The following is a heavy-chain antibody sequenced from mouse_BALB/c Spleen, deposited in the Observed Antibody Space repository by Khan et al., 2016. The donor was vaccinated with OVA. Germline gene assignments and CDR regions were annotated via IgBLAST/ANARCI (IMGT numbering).Heavy chain of an antibody. J-gene: IGHJ4*01. D-gene: IGHD2-14*01. CDR3: AGGRAAYYRYDGGAMDY. V-gene: IGHV9-4*02. CDR2: INTHSGVP. Sequence: QIQLVQSGPELKKPGETVRISCKASGYTFTTAGMQWVQKMPGKGLKWIGWINTHSGVPKYAEDFKGRFAFSLETSANTANLQITNLKNEYTATYCCAGGRAAYYRYDGGAMDYWGQGTSVTVSS. CDR1: GYTFTTAG.